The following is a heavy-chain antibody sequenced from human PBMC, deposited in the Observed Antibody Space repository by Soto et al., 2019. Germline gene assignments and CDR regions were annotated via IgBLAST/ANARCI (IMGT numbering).Heavy chain of an antibody. D-gene: IGHD3-22*01. CDR1: GGSVRRGY. V-gene: IGHV4-59*02. Sequence: PSETLSLTCIVSGGSVRRGYCTWIRQSPGKGLEWIGYISHSGLRHYRPSLQSRVTMSVETSKNQFSLKLSSVTAADTAVYYCARDWHYYDSSGYPRVYGMDVWGQGTTVTVSS. CDR3: ARDWHYYDSSGYPRVYGMDV. CDR2: ISHSGLR. J-gene: IGHJ6*02.